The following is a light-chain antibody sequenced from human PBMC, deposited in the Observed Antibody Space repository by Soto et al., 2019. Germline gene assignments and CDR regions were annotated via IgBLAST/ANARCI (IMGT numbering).Light chain of an antibody. CDR1: QSLSSY. Sequence: EIVLTQSPPTLSLSPGERATLSCRASQSLSSYLAWYQQKPGQAPRLLIYEVFHRATGIPARFSGSGSGTDFTLTISSLEPEDFAVYYCQQRSNWPLTFCGGTKVDIK. CDR2: EVF. V-gene: IGKV3-11*01. CDR3: QQRSNWPLT. J-gene: IGKJ4*01.